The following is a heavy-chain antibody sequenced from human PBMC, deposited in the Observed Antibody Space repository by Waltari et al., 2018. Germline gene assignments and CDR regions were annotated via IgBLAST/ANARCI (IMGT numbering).Heavy chain of an antibody. CDR1: GFTFSSYG. V-gene: IGHV3-30*18. D-gene: IGHD3-10*01. Sequence: QVQLVESGGGVVQPGRSLRLSCAASGFTFSSYGMHWVRQAPGKGLEWVAVISYDGSNKYYADSVKGRFTISRDNSKNTLYLQMNSLRAEDTAVYYCAKEKLLWFGELSMVMDVWGQGTTVTVSS. CDR2: ISYDGSNK. J-gene: IGHJ6*02. CDR3: AKEKLLWFGELSMVMDV.